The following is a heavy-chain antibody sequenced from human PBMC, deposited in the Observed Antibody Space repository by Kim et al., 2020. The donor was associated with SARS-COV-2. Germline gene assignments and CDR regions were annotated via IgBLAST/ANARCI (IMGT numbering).Heavy chain of an antibody. J-gene: IGHJ4*02. CDR3: SRVTKTVQYDSKGYYFFAL. Sequence: GGSLRLSCVFSGFTFGDYGITWVRQAPGKGLEWIGFIKSKVYGLKTEYAASLKGRFSISGDDSKNIAYLHMDRLTTEDTANYFCSRVTKTVQYDSKGYYFFALWGQGTLVTVAS. V-gene: IGHV3-49*04. D-gene: IGHD3-22*01. CDR2: IKSKVYGLKT. CDR1: GFTFGDYG.